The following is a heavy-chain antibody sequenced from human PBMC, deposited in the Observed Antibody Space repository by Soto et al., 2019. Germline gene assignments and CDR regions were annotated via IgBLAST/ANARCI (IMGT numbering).Heavy chain of an antibody. CDR1: GGSISSGGYY. D-gene: IGHD1-1*01. CDR3: ARDERRSDAFDI. CDR2: IYYSGST. V-gene: IGHV4-31*03. J-gene: IGHJ3*02. Sequence: QVQLQESGPGLVKPSQTLSLTCTVSGGSISSGGYYWSWIRQHPGKGLEWIGYIYYSGSTHYNPSLKSRXXTXVXXSKNQFSLKLSSVTAADTAVYYCARDERRSDAFDIWGQGTMVTVSS.